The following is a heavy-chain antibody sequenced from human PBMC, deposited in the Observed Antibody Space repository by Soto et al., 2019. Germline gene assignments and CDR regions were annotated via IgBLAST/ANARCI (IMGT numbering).Heavy chain of an antibody. Sequence: QVQLVQSGAEVKKPGSSVKVSCKASGGTFSSYAISWVRQAPGQGLEGVGGVIPIFGSANYAQKFQGRVTITAAESTSTAYMELSSMRSEDTAVYYCARSPVYSGSYRYFDYWGQGTLVTVSS. CDR1: GGTFSSYA. J-gene: IGHJ4*02. CDR3: ARSPVYSGSYRYFDY. CDR2: VIPIFGSA. V-gene: IGHV1-69*01. D-gene: IGHD1-26*01.